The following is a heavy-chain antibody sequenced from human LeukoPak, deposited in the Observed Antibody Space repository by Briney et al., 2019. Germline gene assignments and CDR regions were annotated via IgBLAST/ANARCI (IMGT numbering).Heavy chain of an antibody. D-gene: IGHD3-9*01. CDR1: GGTFSSYA. J-gene: IGHJ4*02. CDR2: IIPICGTA. CDR3: ARAPTRAHKYYDILTGYLHFDY. V-gene: IGHV1-69*01. Sequence: SVKVSCKASGGTFSSYAISWVRQAPGQGLEWMGGIIPICGTANYAQKFQGRVTITADESTSTAYMELSSLRSEDTAVYYCARAPTRAHKYYDILTGYLHFDYWGQGTLVTVSS.